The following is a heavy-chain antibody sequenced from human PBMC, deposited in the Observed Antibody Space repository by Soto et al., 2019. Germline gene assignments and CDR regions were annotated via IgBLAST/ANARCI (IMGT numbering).Heavy chain of an antibody. CDR2: IIPIFGTA. Sequence: QVQLVQSGAEVKKPGSSVKVSCKASGGTFSSYAISWVRQAPGQGLEWMGGIIPIFGTANYAQKFQGRVTITADESTSTAYMELRSLRSEDTAVYYCARGPPPYCGGDCYSSWFDPWGQGTLVTVSS. CDR3: ARGPPPYCGGDCYSSWFDP. V-gene: IGHV1-69*01. D-gene: IGHD2-21*02. CDR1: GGTFSSYA. J-gene: IGHJ5*02.